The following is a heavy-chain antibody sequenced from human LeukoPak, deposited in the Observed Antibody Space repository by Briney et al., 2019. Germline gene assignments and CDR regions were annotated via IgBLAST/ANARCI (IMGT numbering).Heavy chain of an antibody. D-gene: IGHD6-13*01. Sequence: PSETLSLTCTVSGVSISNYYWSWIRQPPGKGLEWIGFIYYSGSTNYNPSLKSRVTMSLDTSKNQFSLKLSSVTAADTAVYYCARLVVSSWYHEVLLGRDYWGQGTLVTVSS. CDR2: IYYSGST. CDR3: ARLVVSSWYHEVLLGRDY. J-gene: IGHJ4*02. CDR1: GVSISNYY. V-gene: IGHV4-59*08.